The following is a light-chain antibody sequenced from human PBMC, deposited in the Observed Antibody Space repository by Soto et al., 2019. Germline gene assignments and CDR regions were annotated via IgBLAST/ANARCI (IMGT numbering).Light chain of an antibody. CDR3: MQALQSPRT. V-gene: IGKV2-28*01. Sequence: DIVMTQSPLSLPVTPGEPASISCRSTQSLLHSYGYNYLDWYLQKPGQSPQLLIYLGSNRSSGVPDRFSGSGSGSDFTLKISRVEAEDVGVYYCMQALQSPRTFGQGTKVEIK. CDR1: QSLLHSYGYNY. J-gene: IGKJ1*01. CDR2: LGS.